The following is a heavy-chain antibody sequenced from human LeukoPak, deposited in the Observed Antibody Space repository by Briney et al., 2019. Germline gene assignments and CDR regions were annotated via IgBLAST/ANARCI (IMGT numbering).Heavy chain of an antibody. J-gene: IGHJ5*02. CDR3: ARAHVTIFDSWFDP. V-gene: IGHV4-59*01. Sequence: SETLSLTCTVPGGSISSYYWSWVRQPPGKGLEWIGYIYYSGSTNYNPSLKSRVTISVDTSKNQFSLKLSSVTAADTAVYYCARAHVTIFDSWFDPWGQGTLVTVSS. CDR2: IYYSGST. CDR1: GGSISSYY. D-gene: IGHD3-3*01.